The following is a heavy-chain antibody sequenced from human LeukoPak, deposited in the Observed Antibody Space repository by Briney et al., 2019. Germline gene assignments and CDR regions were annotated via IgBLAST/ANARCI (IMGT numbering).Heavy chain of an antibody. D-gene: IGHD3-22*01. V-gene: IGHV4-34*01. J-gene: IGHJ4*02. CDR1: GGSFSGYY. CDR2: ISHSGST. CDR3: ARGGTGSYYYDSSGYFGY. Sequence: SETLSLTCAVYGGSFSGYYWSWIRQPPGKGLEWIGEISHSGSTNYNPSLKSRVTISVDTSKNQFSLKLSSVTAADTAVYYCARGGTGSYYYDSSGYFGYWGQGTLVTVSS.